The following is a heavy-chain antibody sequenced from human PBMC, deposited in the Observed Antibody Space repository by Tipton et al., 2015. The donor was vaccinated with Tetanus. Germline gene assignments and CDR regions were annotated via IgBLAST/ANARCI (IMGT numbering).Heavy chain of an antibody. J-gene: IGHJ4*02. Sequence: QLVQSGGEVKKPGESLKISCKGSGYIFNNYWIGWVRQMPGKGLEWMGIIYPGGSDTRYSPSFQGQVTISVDKSISTAYLQWSSLKASDTSMLYCARAHCSDGVCNFDYWGQGALVTVAS. CDR1: GYIFNNYW. D-gene: IGHD2-8*01. CDR2: IYPGGSDT. CDR3: ARAHCSDGVCNFDY. V-gene: IGHV5-51*01.